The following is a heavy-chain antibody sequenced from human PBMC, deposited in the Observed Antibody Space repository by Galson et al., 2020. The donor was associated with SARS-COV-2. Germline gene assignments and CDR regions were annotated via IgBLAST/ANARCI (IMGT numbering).Heavy chain of an antibody. D-gene: IGHD3-10*01. J-gene: IGHJ6*02. CDR2: IYYSGST. V-gene: IGHV4-61*01. Sequence: SETLSLTCTVSGGSVSSGSYYWSWIRQPPGKGLEWIGYIYYSGSTNYNPSLKSRVTISVDTSKNQFSLKLSSVTAADTAVYYCARAVGTYYGMDVWGQGTTVTVSS. CDR3: ARAVGTYYGMDV. CDR1: GGSVSSGSYY.